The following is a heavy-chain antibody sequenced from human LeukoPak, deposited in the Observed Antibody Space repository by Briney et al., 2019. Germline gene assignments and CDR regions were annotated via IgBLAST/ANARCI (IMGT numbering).Heavy chain of an antibody. Sequence: SETLSLTCTVSGGSITGFYWSWIRQPPGKGLDWIGYIYYGGGTNYNPSLKSRVTISIDTSKNQFSLKLSSVTAADTAVYYCAREVEMATRSMDVWGKGTTVTVSS. J-gene: IGHJ6*03. CDR1: GGSITGFY. V-gene: IGHV4-59*12. D-gene: IGHD5-24*01. CDR3: AREVEMATRSMDV. CDR2: IYYGGGT.